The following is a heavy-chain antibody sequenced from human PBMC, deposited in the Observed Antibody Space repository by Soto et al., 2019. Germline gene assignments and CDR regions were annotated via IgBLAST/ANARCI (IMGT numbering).Heavy chain of an antibody. D-gene: IGHD6-6*01. V-gene: IGHV1-3*01. CDR3: ARGVGDPTSSIY. CDR1: GYTFTSYA. J-gene: IGHJ4*02. CDR2: INAGNGNT. Sequence: ASVKVSCKASGYTFTSYAMHWVRQAPGQRLEWMGWINAGNGNTKYSQKFQGRVTITRDTSASTAYMELSSLRSEDTAVYYCARGVGDPTSSIYWGQGTLVTVSS.